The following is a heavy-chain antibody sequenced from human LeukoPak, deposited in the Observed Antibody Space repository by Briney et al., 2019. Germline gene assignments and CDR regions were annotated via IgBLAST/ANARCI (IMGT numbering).Heavy chain of an antibody. D-gene: IGHD1-1*01. J-gene: IGHJ4*03. Sequence: SETLSLTCAVYGGSFSRYCWSWIRQSPGKGLEWIAEIDHRGDTNYSPSVKSRVTISVDTSKNQFSLKVRSLSAADTAVYYCARGATISETGYFDFWGQGTLVTVSS. CDR1: GGSFSRYC. V-gene: IGHV4-34*01. CDR3: ARGATISETGYFDF. CDR2: IDHRGDT.